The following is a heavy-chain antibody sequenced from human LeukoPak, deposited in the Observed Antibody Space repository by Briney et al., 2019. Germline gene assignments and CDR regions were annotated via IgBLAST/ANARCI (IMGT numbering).Heavy chain of an antibody. V-gene: IGHV4-61*02. CDR1: GASISSGNYY. CDR2: IYTSGST. Sequence: SETLSLTCTVSGASISSGNYYWSWIRQPAGKGQEWIGRIYTSGSTTYNPTLQSRVTISADTSKNQLSLKLSSVTAADSAMYYCARESDLSNYDRTDYWGQGTLVTVSS. D-gene: IGHD4/OR15-4a*01. CDR3: ARESDLSNYDRTDY. J-gene: IGHJ4*02.